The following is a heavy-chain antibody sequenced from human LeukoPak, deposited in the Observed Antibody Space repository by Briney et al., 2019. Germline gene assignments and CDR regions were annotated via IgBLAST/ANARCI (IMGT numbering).Heavy chain of an antibody. V-gene: IGHV3-7*01. D-gene: IGHD1-26*01. Sequence: PGGPLRLSCAGSGLTFRNYWMNWVRQAPGNGLEWVANIKEDGSEKYYVDSVKGRFTVSRDNAKNSLYLQINSLRADDTAVYYCARGGPTVGTDYWGQGTLVTVSS. CDR3: ARGGPTVGTDY. J-gene: IGHJ4*02. CDR1: GLTFRNYW. CDR2: IKEDGSEK.